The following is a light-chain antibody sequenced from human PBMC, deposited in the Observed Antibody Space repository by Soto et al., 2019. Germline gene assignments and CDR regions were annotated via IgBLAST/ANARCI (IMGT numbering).Light chain of an antibody. V-gene: IGLV1-47*01. CDR3: AAWDDSLSGRV. J-gene: IGLJ1*01. CDR1: SSNIGSNY. CDR2: SNY. Sequence: QSVLTQPPSTSGTPGQRVTISCSGSSSNIGSNYVYWYQQLPGTAPKLLIYSNYQRPSGVPDRFSGSKSGTSASLAISGLRSEDEADYYCAAWDDSLSGRVFGAGTKSPS.